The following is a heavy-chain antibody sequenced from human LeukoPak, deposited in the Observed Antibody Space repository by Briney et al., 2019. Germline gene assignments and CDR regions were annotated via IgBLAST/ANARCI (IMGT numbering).Heavy chain of an antibody. V-gene: IGHV3-23*01. CDR2: ISGSGGST. J-gene: IGHJ4*02. D-gene: IGHD4-11*01. Sequence: QSGGSLRLSCAASGFTFSSYAMSWVRQAPGKGLEWVSAISGSGGSTYYADSVKGRFTISRGNSKNTLYLQMNSLRAEDTAVYYCANQYSNAPFDYWGQGTLVTVSS. CDR1: GFTFSSYA. CDR3: ANQYSNAPFDY.